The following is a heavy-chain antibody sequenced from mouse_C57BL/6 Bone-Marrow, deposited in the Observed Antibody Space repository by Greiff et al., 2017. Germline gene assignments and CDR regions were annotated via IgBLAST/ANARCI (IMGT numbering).Heavy chain of an antibody. J-gene: IGHJ4*01. Sequence: EVHLVESGGGLVKPGGSLKLSCAASGFTFSDYGMHWVRQAPEKGLEWVAYISSGSSTIYYADTVKGRFTISRDNAKNTLFLQMTSLRSEDTAMYYCARSIYYYGSSYFYAMDYWGQGTSVTVSS. V-gene: IGHV5-17*01. D-gene: IGHD1-1*01. CDR1: GFTFSDYG. CDR3: ARSIYYYGSSYFYAMDY. CDR2: ISSGSSTI.